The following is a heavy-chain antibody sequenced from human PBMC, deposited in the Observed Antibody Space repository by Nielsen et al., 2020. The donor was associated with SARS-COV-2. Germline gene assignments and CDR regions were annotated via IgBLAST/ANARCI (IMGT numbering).Heavy chain of an antibody. CDR2: IYYSGST. CDR3: ARVGIAAAGTSQTFDS. V-gene: IGHV4-34*01. CDR1: GGSFGGYY. J-gene: IGHJ4*02. Sequence: SETLSLTCAVYGGSFGGYYWGWIRQPPGKGLEWIGSIYYSGSTYYNPSLKSRVTISVDTSNNQFSLKLSSVTAADTAVYYCARVGIAAAGTSQTFDSWGQGTLVTVSS. D-gene: IGHD6-13*01.